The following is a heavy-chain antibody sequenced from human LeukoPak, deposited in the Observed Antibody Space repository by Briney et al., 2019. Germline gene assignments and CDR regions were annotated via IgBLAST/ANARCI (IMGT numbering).Heavy chain of an antibody. D-gene: IGHD3-22*01. CDR2: VIPMFGTA. CDR1: GGTFSSYA. J-gene: IGHJ4*02. CDR3: ARGWDYDSGGRPTAYVY. Sequence: GASVKVSCKASGGTFSSYAISWVRQAPGQGLEWMGGVIPMFGTANYAQKFQGKVTITADESTSTAYMELRSLRSEDTAVYYCARGWDYDSGGRPTAYVYWGQGTLVTVSS. V-gene: IGHV1-69*13.